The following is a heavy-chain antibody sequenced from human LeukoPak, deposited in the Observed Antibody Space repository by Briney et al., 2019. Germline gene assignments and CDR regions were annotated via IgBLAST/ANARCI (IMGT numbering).Heavy chain of an antibody. Sequence: GGSLRLSCAASGFTFSNYAMSWVRQAPGKGLEWVSAISGSSGSTYYADSVKGRCTISRDNSKNTLYLQMNSLRAEDTAVYYCATPGIGSDIGYWGQGTLVTVSS. CDR3: ATPGIGSDIGY. V-gene: IGHV3-23*01. J-gene: IGHJ4*02. CDR2: ISGSSGST. D-gene: IGHD2-21*02. CDR1: GFTFSNYA.